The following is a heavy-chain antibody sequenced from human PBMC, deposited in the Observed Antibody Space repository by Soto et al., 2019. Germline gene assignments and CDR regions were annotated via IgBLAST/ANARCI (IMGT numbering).Heavy chain of an antibody. D-gene: IGHD3-16*01. CDR2: INPNSGGT. J-gene: IGHJ3*02. V-gene: IGHV1-2*04. CDR3: AGSGGLRDSFDI. CDR1: GDSFANYY. Sequence: QVQLVQSGAEVKKPGASVKVSCKASGDSFANYYIHWVRQAPEQGLEWMGWINPNSGGTNFAQRFQGWLTMTCDTSISTGYMELTGLKSDDTASYYCAGSGGLRDSFDIWGQGTMVIVSS.